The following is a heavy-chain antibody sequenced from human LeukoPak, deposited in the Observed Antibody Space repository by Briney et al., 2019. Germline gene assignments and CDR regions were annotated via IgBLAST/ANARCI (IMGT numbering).Heavy chain of an antibody. J-gene: IGHJ6*03. CDR3: ARGQNAAHYYQYYYMDV. Sequence: GASVKVSCKASGYTFTGYYMHWVRQAPGQGLEWMGWINPNSGGTNYAQKFQGRVTMTRNTSISTAYMELSSLRSEDTAVYYCARGQNAAHYYQYYYMDVWGKGTTVTISS. CDR1: GYTFTGYY. CDR2: INPNSGGT. D-gene: IGHD1-1*01. V-gene: IGHV1-2*02.